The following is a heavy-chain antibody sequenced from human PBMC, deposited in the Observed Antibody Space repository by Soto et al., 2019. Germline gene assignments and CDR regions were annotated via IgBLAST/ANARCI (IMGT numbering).Heavy chain of an antibody. V-gene: IGHV4-34*01. Sequence: PSETLSLTCAVYGGSFSGYYWSWIRQPPGKGLEWIGEINHSGSTNYNPSLKSRVTISVDTSKNQFSLKLSSVTAADTAVYYCARHGAAGKKFGESKDTQYYYYYYMDVWGKGTTVTVSS. D-gene: IGHD3-10*01. CDR1: GGSFSGYY. CDR2: INHSGST. J-gene: IGHJ6*03. CDR3: ARHGAAGKKFGESKDTQYYYYYYMDV.